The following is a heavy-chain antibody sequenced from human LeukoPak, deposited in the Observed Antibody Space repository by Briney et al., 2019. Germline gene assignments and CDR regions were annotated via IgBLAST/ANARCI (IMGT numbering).Heavy chain of an antibody. V-gene: IGHV3-21*04. CDR2: ISSSGTYI. CDR3: ATDWGQVVAATSNWFDP. Sequence: GGSLRLSCAASGFTFSGYNMNWVRRAPGKGLEWVSSISSSGTYIYYADSLKGRFTISRDNAENSLYLQMNSLRSEDTAVYYCATDWGQVVAATSNWFDPWGQGTLVTVSS. CDR1: GFTFSGYN. J-gene: IGHJ5*02. D-gene: IGHD2-15*01.